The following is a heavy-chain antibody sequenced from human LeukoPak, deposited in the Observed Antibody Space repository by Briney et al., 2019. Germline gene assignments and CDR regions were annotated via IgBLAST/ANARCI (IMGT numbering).Heavy chain of an antibody. J-gene: IGHJ4*02. Sequence: GGSLRLSCAASGFTFGNYNMNWVRQAPGKGLEWVSSISSSSSYIYYADSVKGRFTISRDNTKNSLYLQMNSLRAEDTAVYYCARDSPYGTAGYWGQGTLVTVSS. CDR1: GFTFGNYN. CDR2: ISSSSSYI. V-gene: IGHV3-21*01. D-gene: IGHD2-8*02. CDR3: ARDSPYGTAGY.